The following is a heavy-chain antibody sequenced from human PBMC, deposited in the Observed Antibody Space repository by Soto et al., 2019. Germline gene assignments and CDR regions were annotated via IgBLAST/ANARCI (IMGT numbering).Heavy chain of an antibody. CDR2: ISGSGGST. Sequence: EVQLLESGGGLVQPGGSLRLYCAASGFTFSSYAMSWVRQAPGKGLEWVSAISGSGGSTYYADSVKGRFTISRDNSKNTLYLQMNSLRAEDTAVYYCAKVIGTIFGVAYYRMDVWGQGTTVTVSS. CDR3: AKVIGTIFGVAYYRMDV. V-gene: IGHV3-23*01. D-gene: IGHD3-3*01. J-gene: IGHJ6*02. CDR1: GFTFSSYA.